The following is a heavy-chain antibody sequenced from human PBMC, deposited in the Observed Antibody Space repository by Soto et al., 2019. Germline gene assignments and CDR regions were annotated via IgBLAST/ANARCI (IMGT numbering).Heavy chain of an antibody. Sequence: PSETLSLTCTVSGGSISSGDYYWSWIRQPPGKGLEWIGYIYYSGSTYYNPSLKSRVTISVDTSKNQFSLKLSSVTAADTAVYYGPGGFGQQPDYYLASWGQETRSPSP. CDR1: GGSISSGDYY. J-gene: IGHJ4*02. D-gene: IGHD6-13*01. V-gene: IGHV4-30-4*01. CDR2: IYYSGST. CDR3: PGGFGQQPDYYLAS.